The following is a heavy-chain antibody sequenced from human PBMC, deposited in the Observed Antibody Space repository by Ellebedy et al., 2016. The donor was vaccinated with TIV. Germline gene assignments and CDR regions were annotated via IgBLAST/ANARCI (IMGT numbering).Heavy chain of an antibody. CDR1: GGTFSSYG. CDR2: IIPILGKA. CDR3: ARVGNYYGGNPSYYFDY. Sequence: AASVKVSCKASGGTFSSYGISWVRQAPGQGLEWMGGIIPILGKANYAQKSQGRVTITADESTSTAYMELSSLRSEDTAVYYCARVGNYYGGNPSYYFDYWGQGTLVTVSS. V-gene: IGHV1-69*10. D-gene: IGHD4-23*01. J-gene: IGHJ4*02.